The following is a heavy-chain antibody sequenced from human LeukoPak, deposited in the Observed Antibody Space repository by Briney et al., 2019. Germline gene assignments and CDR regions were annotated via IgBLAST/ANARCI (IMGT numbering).Heavy chain of an antibody. CDR1: GFTFSSYS. D-gene: IGHD6-19*01. CDR3: ARADDTVAIAVAGFTIDY. J-gene: IGHJ4*02. V-gene: IGHV3-21*01. CDR2: ISSSSSYI. Sequence: GGSLRLSCAASGFTFSSYSMSWVRQAPGKGLEWVSSISSSSSYIYYADSVKGRFTISRDNAKNSLYLQMNSLRAEDTAVYYCARADDTVAIAVAGFTIDYWGQGTLVTVSS.